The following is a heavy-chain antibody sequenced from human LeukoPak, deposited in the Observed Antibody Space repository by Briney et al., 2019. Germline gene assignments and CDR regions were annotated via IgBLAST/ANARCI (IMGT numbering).Heavy chain of an antibody. Sequence: SVKVSCTASGGTFSSYAISWVRQAPGQGLEWMGRIIPILGIANYAQKFQGRVTITADKSTSTAYMELSSLRSEDTAVYYCARLRPCSGGSCYPDYWGQGTLVTASS. CDR3: ARLRPCSGGSCYPDY. J-gene: IGHJ4*02. CDR2: IIPILGIA. V-gene: IGHV1-69*04. CDR1: GGTFSSYA. D-gene: IGHD2-15*01.